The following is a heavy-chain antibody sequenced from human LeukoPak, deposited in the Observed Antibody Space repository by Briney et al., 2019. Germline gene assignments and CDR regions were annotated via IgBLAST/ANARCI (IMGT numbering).Heavy chain of an antibody. D-gene: IGHD3-3*01. CDR3: ATAYLFWGGHSLDY. J-gene: IGHJ4*02. Sequence: GGSLRLSCVASGFTFSTYSMNWVRQAPGKGLEWVSYIDTSGTTMYYADSVKGRFTISRDNARNSLYLQMNSLRSDDTAVYYCATAYLFWGGHSLDYWGQGTLVTVSS. CDR1: GFTFSTYS. V-gene: IGHV3-48*01. CDR2: IDTSGTTM.